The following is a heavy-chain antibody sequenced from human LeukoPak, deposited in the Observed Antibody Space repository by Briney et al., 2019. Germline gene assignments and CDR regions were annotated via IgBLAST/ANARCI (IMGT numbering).Heavy chain of an antibody. V-gene: IGHV4-39*07. CDR2: IYYSGST. CDR1: GGSISSSSYY. D-gene: IGHD3-10*01. CDR3: ARAGWFGEWYDAFDI. Sequence: PSETLSLTCTVSGGSISSSSYYWGWIRQPPGKGLEWIGSIYYSGSTYYNPSLKSRVTISVDTSKNQFSLKLSSVTAADTAVYYCARAGWFGEWYDAFDIWGQGTMVTVSS. J-gene: IGHJ3*02.